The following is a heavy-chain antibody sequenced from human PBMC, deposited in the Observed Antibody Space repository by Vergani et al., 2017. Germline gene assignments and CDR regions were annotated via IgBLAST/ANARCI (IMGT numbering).Heavy chain of an antibody. D-gene: IGHD2-15*01. Sequence: VQLVESGGGVVQPGRSLRLSCAASGFTFSSYAMSWVRPAPGKGLEWVSAISGSGGSTYYADSVKGRFTISRDNSKNTLYLQMNSLRAEDTAVYYCARVGDCSGGSCYSLAYFDYWGQGTLVTVSS. CDR2: ISGSGGST. CDR1: GFTFSSYA. CDR3: ARVGDCSGGSCYSLAYFDY. V-gene: IGHV3-23*04. J-gene: IGHJ4*02.